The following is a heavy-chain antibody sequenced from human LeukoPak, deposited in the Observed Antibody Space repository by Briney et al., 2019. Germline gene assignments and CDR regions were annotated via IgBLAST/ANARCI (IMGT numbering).Heavy chain of an antibody. Sequence: SETLSLTCTVSGGSISNSSYYWGWIRRPPGKGLEWIGSIYYSGSTYYNPSLKSRVTISVGTSKNQFSLKLSSVTAADTAMYYCARDYSFTKIDIWGQGTMVTVSS. CDR1: GGSISNSSYY. J-gene: IGHJ3*02. CDR3: ARDYSFTKIDI. V-gene: IGHV4-39*01. D-gene: IGHD4-11*01. CDR2: IYYSGST.